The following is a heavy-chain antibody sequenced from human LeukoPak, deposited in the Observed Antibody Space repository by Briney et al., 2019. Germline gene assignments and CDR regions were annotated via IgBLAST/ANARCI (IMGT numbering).Heavy chain of an antibody. CDR1: GGSISSSRIY. CDR3: AIAVAGPYNWFDP. CDR2: IYYSGST. Sequence: PSETLSHTCSVSGGSISSSRIYRGWIRQPPGKGLEWIGSIYYSGSTYYNPSLKSRITISVDTSKNQFSLRLRSVTAADTAVYYCAIAVAGPYNWFDPWGQGTLVIVSS. D-gene: IGHD6-19*01. J-gene: IGHJ5*02. V-gene: IGHV4-39*01.